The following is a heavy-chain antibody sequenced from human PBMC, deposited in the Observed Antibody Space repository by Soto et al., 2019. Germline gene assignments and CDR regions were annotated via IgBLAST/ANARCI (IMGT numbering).Heavy chain of an antibody. D-gene: IGHD2-2*01. CDR2: IIPILGIA. CDR1: GGTFSSYT. CDR3: ARDRGDIVVVPAAMGYGMDV. J-gene: IGHJ6*02. Sequence: QVQLVQSGAEVKKPGSSVKVSCKASGGTFSSYTISWVRQAPGQGLEWMGRIIPILGIANYAQKFQGRVTSTADKSTSTAYMELSSLRSEDTAVYYCARDRGDIVVVPAAMGYGMDVWGQGTTVTVSS. V-gene: IGHV1-69*08.